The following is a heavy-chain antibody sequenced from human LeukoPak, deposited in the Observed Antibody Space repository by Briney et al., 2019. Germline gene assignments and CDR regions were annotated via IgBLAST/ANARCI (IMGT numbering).Heavy chain of an antibody. CDR1: GYTFTSYD. D-gene: IGHD2-2*01. CDR2: MNPNSGNT. V-gene: IGHV1-8*01. Sequence: SVKVSCKASGYTFTSYDINWVRQATGQGLEWMGWMNPNSGNTGYAQKFQGRVTMTRNTSISTAYMELSSLRSEDTAVYYCARSRCSSTSCRKTPYYYYGMDVWGQGTTVTVSS. J-gene: IGHJ6*02. CDR3: ARSRCSSTSCRKTPYYYYGMDV.